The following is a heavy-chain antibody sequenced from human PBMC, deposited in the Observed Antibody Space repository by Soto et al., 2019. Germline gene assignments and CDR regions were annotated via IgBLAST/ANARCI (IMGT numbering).Heavy chain of an antibody. CDR3: VRQGIDYLHGLVDV. D-gene: IGHD5-12*01. J-gene: IGHJ6*02. CDR1: SGPSRSHN. CDR2: VYYTGDT. V-gene: IGHV4-59*08. Sequence: QVQVQQSGPGLVKPSETLSLTCTVSSGPSRSHNWGWIRQPPGRGLEWIGYVYYTGDTSYNPSLKSRVPSSADTSTNHISLTLRSVTAADTAVYYCVRQGIDYLHGLVDVWGQGTTVSVSS.